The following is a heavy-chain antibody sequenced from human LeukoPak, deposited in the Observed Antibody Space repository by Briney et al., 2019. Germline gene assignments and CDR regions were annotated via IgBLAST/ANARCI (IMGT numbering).Heavy chain of an antibody. D-gene: IGHD6-13*01. Sequence: GGSLRLFCAASGFIFSSYGMRWVRQAPGKGLEWVSAISGSGGSTYYADSVKGRFTISRDNAKNSLSLQMNSLRAEDTAAYYCARGGYSSTLYGRYQHWGQGTLVTVSP. J-gene: IGHJ1*01. V-gene: IGHV3-23*01. CDR2: ISGSGGST. CDR1: GFIFSSYG. CDR3: ARGGYSSTLYGRYQH.